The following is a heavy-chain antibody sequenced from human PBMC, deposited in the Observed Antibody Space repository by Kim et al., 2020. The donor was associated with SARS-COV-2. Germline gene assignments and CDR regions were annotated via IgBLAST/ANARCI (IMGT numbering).Heavy chain of an antibody. CDR3: ARVLTNSGWYEDY. D-gene: IGHD6-19*01. V-gene: IGHV3-48*02. J-gene: IGHJ4*02. Sequence: GGSLRLSCAASGFTFSTYTMNWVRQGPGKGLEWVSSITSTSSATYYADSVKGRFTISRDNAKNSLFLQMNSLRDEDTAVYYCARVLTNSGWYEDYWGQGTLVTVSS. CDR2: ITSTSSAT. CDR1: GFTFSTYT.